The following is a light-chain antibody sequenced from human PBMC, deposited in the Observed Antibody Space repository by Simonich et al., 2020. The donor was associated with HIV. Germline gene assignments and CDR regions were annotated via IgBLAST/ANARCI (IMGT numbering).Light chain of an antibody. Sequence: DIVMTQSPDSLAVSLGERATINCKSSQSVLYSSNHKNYLAWFQQNPGQPPKLLIYWASTRESGVPDRISGSGSGTDFTLTISSLQAEDVAVYSTPLTFGGGTKVEIK. V-gene: IGKV4-1*01. J-gene: IGKJ4*01. CDR1: QSVLYSSNHKNY. CDR2: WAS. CDR3: PLT.